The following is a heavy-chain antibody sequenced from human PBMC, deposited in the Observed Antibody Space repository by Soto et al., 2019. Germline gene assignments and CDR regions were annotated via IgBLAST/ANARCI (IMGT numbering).Heavy chain of an antibody. V-gene: IGHV3-30*04. J-gene: IGHJ4*02. CDR3: ARGGVEQQHHGEFDH. D-gene: IGHD6-13*01. CDR1: GFTFKQYS. Sequence: QVQLVESGGGVVQPGRSLRLSCAASGFTFKQYSMHWVRQAPGKGLEWVAVISHDGNNEKNADSVKGRFTTSRDNFKNTLALQMNSLRTEDTALYFCARGGVEQQHHGEFDHWGQGTLVTVSS. CDR2: ISHDGNNE.